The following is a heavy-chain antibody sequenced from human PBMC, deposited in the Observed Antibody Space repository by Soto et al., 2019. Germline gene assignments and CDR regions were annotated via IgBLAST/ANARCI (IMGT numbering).Heavy chain of an antibody. J-gene: IGHJ1*01. D-gene: IGHD3-9*01. CDR1: GFTFSSYA. V-gene: IGHV3-23*01. CDR3: AKDVHYDIVTGIEYFDH. CDR2: ISGTGRVT. Sequence: EVHLLESGGGLVQPGGSLKISCAVSGFTFSSYAMSWVRQAPGKGLEWVSGISGTGRVTNYAESVKGRFTSSRDNPKNTLYLEMKSLIVEDTAVYYCAKDVHYDIVTGIEYFDHWGQGTLVTVSS.